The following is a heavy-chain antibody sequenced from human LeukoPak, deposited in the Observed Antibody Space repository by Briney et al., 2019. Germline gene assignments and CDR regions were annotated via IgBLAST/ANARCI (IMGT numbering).Heavy chain of an antibody. CDR3: ARSPSSSWNYYYYMDV. V-gene: IGHV3-20*04. CDR2: INWNGGST. J-gene: IGHJ6*03. CDR1: GFTFSSYA. D-gene: IGHD6-6*01. Sequence: GGSLRLSCAASGFTFSSYAMSWVRQAPGKGLEWVSGINWNGGSTGYADSVKGRFTISRDNAKNSLYLQMNSLRAEDTALYYCARSPSSSWNYYYYMDVWGKGTTVTVSS.